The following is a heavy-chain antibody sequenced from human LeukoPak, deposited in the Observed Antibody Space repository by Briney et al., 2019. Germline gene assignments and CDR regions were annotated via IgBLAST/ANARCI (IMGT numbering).Heavy chain of an antibody. CDR2: INAGNGNT. D-gene: IGHD6-19*01. Sequence: EASVKVSCKASGYTFTSCAMHWVRQAPGQRLEWMGWINAGNGNTKYSQKFQGRVTITRDTSASTAYMELSSLRSEDTAVYYCARDSSGWYYWFDPWGQGTLVTVSS. CDR3: ARDSSGWYYWFDP. V-gene: IGHV1-3*01. CDR1: GYTFTSCA. J-gene: IGHJ5*02.